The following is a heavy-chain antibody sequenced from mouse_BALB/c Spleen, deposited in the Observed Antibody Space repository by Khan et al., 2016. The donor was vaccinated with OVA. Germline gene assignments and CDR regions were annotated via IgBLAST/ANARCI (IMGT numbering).Heavy chain of an antibody. V-gene: IGHV10-3*03. CDR3: VRENYYGSSYDNYSMDY. D-gene: IGHD1-1*01. CDR2: IRTKSKNYAT. J-gene: IGHJ4*01. CDR1: GFTFNTYA. Sequence: EVQLVESGGGLVQPKGSLKLSCVASGFTFNTYALHWVCQAPGKGLEWVARIRTKSKNYATYYADSVKDRFTISRDDSQSMLYLQMKNLKTEDTGMYYCVRENYYGSSYDNYSMDYWGQGTSVTVSS.